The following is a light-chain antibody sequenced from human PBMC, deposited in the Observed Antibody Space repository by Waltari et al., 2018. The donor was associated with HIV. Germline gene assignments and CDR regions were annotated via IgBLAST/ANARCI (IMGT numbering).Light chain of an antibody. Sequence: QSVLTQPPSASGTPGQRVTISRPGSSANIGSRTVSWYQQHPGTAPKLLIYSNNQRPSGVPDRFSGSKSGTSAALAISGLQSEDEADYYCATWDDSLNGYVLGAGTRVTVL. CDR3: ATWDDSLNGYV. V-gene: IGLV1-44*01. J-gene: IGLJ1*01. CDR2: SNN. CDR1: SANIGSRT.